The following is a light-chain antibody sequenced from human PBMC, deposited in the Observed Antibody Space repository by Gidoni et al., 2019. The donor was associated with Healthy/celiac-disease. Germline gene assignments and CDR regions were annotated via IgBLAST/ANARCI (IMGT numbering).Light chain of an antibody. CDR1: KSGDKY. CDR2: QDS. Sequence: SYELTQPPSVSVSPGQTASITCSGDKSGDKYACWYQQKPGQSPLLVIYQDSKRPSGIPERFSGSNSGNTATLTISGTQAMDEADYYCQAWDSSTEVFGGGTKLTVL. CDR3: QAWDSSTEV. J-gene: IGLJ2*01. V-gene: IGLV3-1*01.